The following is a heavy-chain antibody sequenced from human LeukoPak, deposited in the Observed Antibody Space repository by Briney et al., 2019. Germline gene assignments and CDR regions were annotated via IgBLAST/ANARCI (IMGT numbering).Heavy chain of an antibody. J-gene: IGHJ5*02. CDR3: ARGLIAARFNWFDP. CDR2: IIPIFGTA. Sequence: ASVKVSSKASGGTFSSYAISWVRQAPGQGLEWMGGIIPIFGTANYAQKFQGRVTITTDESTSTAYMELSSLRSEDTAVYYCARGLIAARFNWFDPWGQGTLVTVSS. V-gene: IGHV1-69*05. D-gene: IGHD6-6*01. CDR1: GGTFSSYA.